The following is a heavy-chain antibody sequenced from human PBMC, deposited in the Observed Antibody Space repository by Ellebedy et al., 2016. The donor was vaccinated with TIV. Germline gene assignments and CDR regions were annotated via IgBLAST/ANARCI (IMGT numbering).Heavy chain of an antibody. D-gene: IGHD1-26*01. J-gene: IGHJ4*02. CDR2: VSYDGASK. CDR1: GFTFSSYG. CDR3: ARGYSSGTYWYYFDN. V-gene: IGHV3-30*03. Sequence: PGGSLRLSCAASGFTFSSYGIHWVRQAPGKGLEWVAVVSYDGASKYYADSVKGRFTISRDNSKSTLYLQMNSLRAEDTAVYYCARGYSSGTYWYYFDNWGQGTLVTVSP.